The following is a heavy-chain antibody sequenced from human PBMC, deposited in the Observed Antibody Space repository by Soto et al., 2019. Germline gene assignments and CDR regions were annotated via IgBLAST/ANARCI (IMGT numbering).Heavy chain of an antibody. D-gene: IGHD5-18*01. CDR1: GYTFASYP. CDR2: IDAGNGNT. Sequence: GASVKVSCKASGYTFASYPTHWVRQSPVQRLEWMGWIDAGNGNTKYSQKFLGRVTFTTDTSASTAYMDLSSLRSEDTAVYYCARDGYTYGSPYYGMDVWGQGTTVTVSS. V-gene: IGHV1-3*01. CDR3: ARDGYTYGSPYYGMDV. J-gene: IGHJ6*02.